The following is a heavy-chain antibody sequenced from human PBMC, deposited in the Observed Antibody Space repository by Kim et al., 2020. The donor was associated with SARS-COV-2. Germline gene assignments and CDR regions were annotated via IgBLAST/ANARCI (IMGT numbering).Heavy chain of an antibody. D-gene: IGHD6-13*01. Sequence: SETLSLTCTVSGGSISSSSYYWGWIRQPPGKGLEWIGSIYYSGSTYYNPSLKSRVTISVDTSKNQFSLKLSSVTAADTAVYYCARDRAAPIDYWGQGTLVTVSS. J-gene: IGHJ4*02. CDR1: GGSISSSSYY. CDR3: ARDRAAPIDY. V-gene: IGHV4-39*02. CDR2: IYYSGST.